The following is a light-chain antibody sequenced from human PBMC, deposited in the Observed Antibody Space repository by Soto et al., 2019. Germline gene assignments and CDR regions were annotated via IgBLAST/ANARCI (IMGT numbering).Light chain of an antibody. CDR3: CTYAGTNTFF. CDR2: EGN. CDR1: SSDVGSYNL. J-gene: IGLJ1*01. V-gene: IGLV2-23*01. Sequence: QSALTQPDSVSGSPGQSITISCTGTSSDVGSYNLVSWYQQHPGKAPKLMIYEGNKRPSGVSNRLSGSKSATTASLTISGLQTEDEADYYCCTYAGTNTFFFGTGTKLTVL.